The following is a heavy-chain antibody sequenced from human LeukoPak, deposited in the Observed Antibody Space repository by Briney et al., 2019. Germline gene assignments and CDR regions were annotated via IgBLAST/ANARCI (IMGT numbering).Heavy chain of an antibody. Sequence: KPSEPLSLTCDVSGYSIRSGSYWGWIRQTPGKGLEWIGCMFHSGDTYHNPSLKSRVTISADTSKNQFSLKLTSVTAADTAVYYCAKVGAYGDYARHDYWGQGTLATVSS. D-gene: IGHD4-17*01. V-gene: IGHV4-38-2*01. J-gene: IGHJ4*02. CDR2: MFHSGDT. CDR1: GYSIRSGSY. CDR3: AKVGAYGDYARHDY.